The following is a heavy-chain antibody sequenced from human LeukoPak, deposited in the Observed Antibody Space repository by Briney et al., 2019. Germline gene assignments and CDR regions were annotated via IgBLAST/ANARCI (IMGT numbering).Heavy chain of an antibody. CDR3: ARHGGMNSHYYDRIVRFDP. J-gene: IGHJ5*02. D-gene: IGHD3-22*01. CDR2: IYYSGST. CDR1: GGSISSSSYY. Sequence: PSETLSLTCTVSGGSISSSSYYWGWIRQPPGKGLEWIRSIYYSGSTYYNPSLKSRVTISVDTSKNQFSLKLSSVTAADTAVYYCARHGGMNSHYYDRIVRFDPWGQGTLVTVSS. V-gene: IGHV4-39*01.